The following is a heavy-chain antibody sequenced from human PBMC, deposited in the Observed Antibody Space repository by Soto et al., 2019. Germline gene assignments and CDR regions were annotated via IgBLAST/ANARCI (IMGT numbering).Heavy chain of an antibody. J-gene: IGHJ4*02. CDR2: IHYIGGT. V-gene: IGHV4-39*01. CDR1: GGSISSSSYY. D-gene: IGHD3-16*02. Sequence: QLQLQESGPGLVKPSETLSLTCTVSGGSISSSSYYWGWIRQPPGKGLEWIGTIHYIGGTYYNPSRKRRVTISVDTSTNQFSRWLTSVTAPSTAVYYCRSAANDMVKFLWGSYRADYWGQGTLVTVSS. CDR3: RSAANDMVKFLWGSYRADY.